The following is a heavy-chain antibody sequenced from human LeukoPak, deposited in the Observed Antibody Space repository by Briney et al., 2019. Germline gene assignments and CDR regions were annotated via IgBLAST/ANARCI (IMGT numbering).Heavy chain of an antibody. J-gene: IGHJ6*03. CDR1: GFTFSDYS. Sequence: GGSLRLSCAASGFTFSDYSMNWVRQAPGRGLEWVSSISDDSNYIYYADSVKGRFTISRDNAKNSLYLQMNSLRAEDTAVYYCVRSGYYTYQYYYMDVWGKGTTVTVSS. CDR3: VRSGYYTYQYYYMDV. V-gene: IGHV3-21*01. CDR2: ISDDSNYI. D-gene: IGHD3-3*01.